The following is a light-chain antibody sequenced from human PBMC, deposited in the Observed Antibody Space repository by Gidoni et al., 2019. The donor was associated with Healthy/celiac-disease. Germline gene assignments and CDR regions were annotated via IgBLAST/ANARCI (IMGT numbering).Light chain of an antibody. CDR2: DAS. CDR1: QTVSANF. Sequence: EIVLTQFPGTLSVSPGERATLFCRATQTVSANFLAWYQQKPGQPPTLLIYDASRRATGVPDRFRGSGSGTDFSLTINRLQTEDSALYYFQQYGAPPLTFGGGTRVEI. V-gene: IGKV3-20*01. CDR3: QQYGAPPLT. J-gene: IGKJ4*01.